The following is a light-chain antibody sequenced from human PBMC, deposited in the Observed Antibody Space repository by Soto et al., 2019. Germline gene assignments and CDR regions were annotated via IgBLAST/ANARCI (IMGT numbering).Light chain of an antibody. CDR3: QQRSNWPPIT. CDR2: DAS. Sequence: EIVLTQSPATLSLSPGERATISCRASQSVSSYLAWDQQKPGQAPRLLIYDASNKATGIPARFSGSGSGTDFTLTISSLEPEDFAVYYCQQRSNWPPITFGQGTRLEIK. CDR1: QSVSSY. J-gene: IGKJ5*01. V-gene: IGKV3-11*01.